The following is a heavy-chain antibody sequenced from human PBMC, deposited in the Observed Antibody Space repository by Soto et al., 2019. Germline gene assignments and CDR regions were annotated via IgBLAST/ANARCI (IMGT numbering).Heavy chain of an antibody. CDR3: AREGFGELESHLYYYYMDV. CDR1: GFTFSSYS. J-gene: IGHJ6*03. Sequence: PGGSLRLSCAASGFTFSSYSMNWVRQAPGKGLEWVSYISSSSSTIYYADSVKGRFTISRDNAKNSLYLQMNSLRAEDTAVYYCAREGFGELESHLYYYYMDVWGNGTTVTVSS. CDR2: ISSSSSTI. V-gene: IGHV3-48*01. D-gene: IGHD3-10*01.